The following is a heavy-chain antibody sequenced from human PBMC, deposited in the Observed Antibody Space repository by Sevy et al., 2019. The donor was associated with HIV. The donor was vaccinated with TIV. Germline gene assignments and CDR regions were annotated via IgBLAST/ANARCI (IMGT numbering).Heavy chain of an antibody. Sequence: GGSLRLSCAISGFPVNDKYIIWVRQAPGKGLEWVSVIFSSGSTYYADSAKGRFTISRDNSKNTVDLQMNSVRAEDTAVYYCVSLFLSYRSGWSYFDYWGQRTLVTVSS. CDR1: GFPVNDKY. V-gene: IGHV3-66*02. D-gene: IGHD6-19*01. J-gene: IGHJ4*02. CDR3: VSLFLSYRSGWSYFDY. CDR2: IFSSGST.